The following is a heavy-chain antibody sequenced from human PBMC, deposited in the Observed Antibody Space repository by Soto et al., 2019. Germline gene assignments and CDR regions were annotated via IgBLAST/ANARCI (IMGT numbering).Heavy chain of an antibody. CDR3: ARAVEGSYSPADF. CDR1: GYTFTDHG. Sequence: QVQLVQSGPEVKKPGASVTVSCKTSGYTFTDHGIDWVRQAPGQGLEWVGWVSSYNGNTNYAYNLKDRVIMTTDASTSTAYMELRGIRSDDTAVYYCARAVEGSYSPADFGGQGTPVTVSP. CDR2: VSSYNGNT. V-gene: IGHV1-18*01. J-gene: IGHJ4*02. D-gene: IGHD3-10*01.